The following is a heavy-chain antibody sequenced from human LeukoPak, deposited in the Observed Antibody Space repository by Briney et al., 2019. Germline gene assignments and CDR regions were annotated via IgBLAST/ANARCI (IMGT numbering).Heavy chain of an antibody. D-gene: IGHD2-15*01. V-gene: IGHV3-30*02. J-gene: IGHJ5*02. CDR2: IRYDGNNK. CDR3: ARDLRVGGYCSGGSCYHNWFDP. CDR1: GFTFSSYG. Sequence: GGSLRLSCAASGFTFSSYGMHWVRQAPGKGLEWVAFIRYDGNNKYYADSVKGRFTISRDNSKNTLYLQMNSLRAEDTAVYYCARDLRVGGYCSGGSCYHNWFDPWGQGTLVTVSS.